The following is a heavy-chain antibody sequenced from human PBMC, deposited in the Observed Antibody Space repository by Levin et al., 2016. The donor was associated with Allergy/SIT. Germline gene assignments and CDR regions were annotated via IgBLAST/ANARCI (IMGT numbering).Heavy chain of an antibody. CDR2: ISGSGGST. CDR3: AKGGKGYCSSTSCSQAYYYYYMDV. Sequence: GESLKISCAASGFTFSSYAMSWVRQAPGKGLEWVSAISGSGGSTYYADSVKGRFTISRDNSKNTLYLQMNSLRAEDTAVYYCAKGGKGYCSSTSCSQAYYYYYMDVWGKGTTVTVSS. D-gene: IGHD2-2*01. J-gene: IGHJ6*03. V-gene: IGHV3-23*01. CDR1: GFTFSSYA.